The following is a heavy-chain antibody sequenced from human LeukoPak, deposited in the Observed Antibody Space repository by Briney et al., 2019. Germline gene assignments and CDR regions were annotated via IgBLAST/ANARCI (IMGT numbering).Heavy chain of an antibody. CDR3: ARLFVYGSGAEAFDY. J-gene: IGHJ4*02. CDR2: INEDGSEK. CDR1: GFTFSSYG. V-gene: IGHV3-7*01. D-gene: IGHD3-10*01. Sequence: GGSLRLSCAASGFTFSSYGMSWVRQAPGKGLEWVANINEDGSEKYYLDSVRGRFTISRDNAKNSLYLQMDSLRAEDTAVYYCARLFVYGSGAEAFDYWGQGALVTVSS.